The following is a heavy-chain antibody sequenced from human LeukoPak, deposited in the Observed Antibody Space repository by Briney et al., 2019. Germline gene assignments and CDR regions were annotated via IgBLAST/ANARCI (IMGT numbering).Heavy chain of an antibody. CDR2: IRSKAYGGTA. CDR1: GFTFGDYA. J-gene: IGHJ4*02. Sequence: GGSLRLSCAASGFTFGDYAMSWVRQAPGKGLEWVGFIRSKAYGGTAEYAASVKGRFTISRDDSKSIAYLQMNSLKTEDTAVYYCTKSGTAIVGTTAAYYFDYWGQGTLVTVSS. D-gene: IGHD1-26*01. V-gene: IGHV3-49*04. CDR3: TKSGTAIVGTTAAYYFDY.